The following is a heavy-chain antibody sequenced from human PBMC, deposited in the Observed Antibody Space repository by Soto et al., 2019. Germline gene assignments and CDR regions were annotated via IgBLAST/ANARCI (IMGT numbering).Heavy chain of an antibody. CDR1: GYSFTSYW. CDR3: ARSPFSSSGYCSNFGY. Sequence: GESLKISCMGSGYSFTSYWIAWVRQMPGKGLGWMGRIDPSDSYTNYRPSFQSHVTISADKSISTAYLQWSSLKPWDIAMYYCARSPFSSSGYCSNFGYWGQGTLVTVPS. D-gene: IGHD3-22*01. V-gene: IGHV5-10-1*01. J-gene: IGHJ4*02. CDR2: IDPSDSYT.